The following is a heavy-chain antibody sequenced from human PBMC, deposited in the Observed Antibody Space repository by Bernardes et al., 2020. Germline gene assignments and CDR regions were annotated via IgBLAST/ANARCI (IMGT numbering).Heavy chain of an antibody. J-gene: IGHJ4*02. CDR2: IYYSGST. Sequence: SESLRLTCTVSGGSISSSYWRWIRQLPGQGLVWIGYIYYSGSTNYNPSRKSRVTISVDTSKNQFSLKLSSVTAADTAVYYCARENGYYDSSGGFDYWGQGTLVTSSS. CDR3: ARENGYYDSSGGFDY. V-gene: IGHV4-59*01. CDR1: GGSISSSY. D-gene: IGHD3-22*01.